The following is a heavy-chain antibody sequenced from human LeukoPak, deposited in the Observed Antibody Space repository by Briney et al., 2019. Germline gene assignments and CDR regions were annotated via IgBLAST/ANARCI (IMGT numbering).Heavy chain of an antibody. D-gene: IGHD3-22*01. CDR1: GGSIRSGGYY. J-gene: IGHJ3*02. CDR3: ARHLFDDSRGYEDAFDI. CDR2: IYYSGST. Sequence: PSETLSLTCTVSGGSIRSGGYYWSWIRQPPGKGLEWIGYIYYSGSTNYNPSLKSRVTISVDTSKNQFSLKLSSVTAADTAVYYCARHLFDDSRGYEDAFDIWGQGTMVTVSS. V-gene: IGHV4-61*08.